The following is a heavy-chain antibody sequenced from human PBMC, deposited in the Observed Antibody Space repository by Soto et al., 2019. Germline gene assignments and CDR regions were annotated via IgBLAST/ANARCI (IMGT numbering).Heavy chain of an antibody. V-gene: IGHV3-48*01. CDR3: AREWPPTTVTTGADYYYYYYMDV. D-gene: IGHD4-17*01. J-gene: IGHJ6*03. CDR2: ISSSSSTI. CDR1: GFTFSSYS. Sequence: GGSLRLSCAASGFTFSSYSMNWVRQAPGKGLEWVSYISSSSSTIYYADSVKGRFTISRDNAKNSLYLQMNSLRAEDTAVHYCAREWPPTTVTTGADYYYYYYMDVWGKGTTVTVSS.